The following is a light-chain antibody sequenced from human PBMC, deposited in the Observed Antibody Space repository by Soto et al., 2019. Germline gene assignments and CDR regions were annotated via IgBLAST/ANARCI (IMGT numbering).Light chain of an antibody. J-gene: IGKJ1*01. CDR1: QNINSW. CDR3: QQFHSFSRT. CDR2: DAS. V-gene: IGKV1-5*01. Sequence: DIQMTQSPSTLSASVGDRVTITCRASQNINSWLAWYQQKPGKAPNLLIYDASTLESGVPSRFSGSGSGTEFTLTISSLQPEDFATYYCQQFHSFSRTFGQGTRWIS.